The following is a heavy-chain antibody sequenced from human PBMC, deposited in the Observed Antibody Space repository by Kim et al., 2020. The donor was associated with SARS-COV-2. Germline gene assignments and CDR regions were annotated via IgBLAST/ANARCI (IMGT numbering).Heavy chain of an antibody. J-gene: IGHJ6*02. Sequence: GGSLRLSCAASGCTFSSYGMHWVRQAPGKGREWVAVIWYDGSNKYYADSVKGRFTISRDNSKNTLYQQMNSLRAEDTAVYYCARDTRDYYGMDVWGQGTTVTVSS. CDR1: GCTFSSYG. CDR2: IWYDGSNK. V-gene: IGHV3-33*01. CDR3: ARDTRDYYGMDV.